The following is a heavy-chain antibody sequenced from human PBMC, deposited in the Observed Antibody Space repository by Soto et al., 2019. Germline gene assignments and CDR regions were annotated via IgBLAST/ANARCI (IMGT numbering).Heavy chain of an antibody. J-gene: IGHJ4*02. Sequence: LQQWGAGLLNPSETLSLTCAVYGGSLSGYYWTWIRQPPGKGLEWIGETNHSGFTNYNASLESRVTMSVDMSRDQVSLELRSVTAADTAVYYCARSKFRSITTFNYWGQGTLVTVSS. CDR3: ARSKFRSITTFNY. CDR1: GGSLSGYY. CDR2: TNHSGFT. D-gene: IGHD4-4*01. V-gene: IGHV4-34*01.